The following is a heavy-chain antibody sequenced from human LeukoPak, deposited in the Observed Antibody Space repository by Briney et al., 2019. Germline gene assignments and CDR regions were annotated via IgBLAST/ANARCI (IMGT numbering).Heavy chain of an antibody. CDR2: INPSGGST. J-gene: IGHJ3*02. V-gene: IGHV1-46*01. D-gene: IGHD2-15*01. CDR3: ARDLGGDCSGGSCDRNGAFDI. Sequence: ASVKVSCKASGYTFTSYYMHWVRQAPGQGLEWMGIINPSGGSTSYAQKFQGRVTLTRDTSTSTVYMELSSLRSEDTAVYYCARDLGGDCSGGSCDRNGAFDIWGQGTMVTVSS. CDR1: GYTFTSYY.